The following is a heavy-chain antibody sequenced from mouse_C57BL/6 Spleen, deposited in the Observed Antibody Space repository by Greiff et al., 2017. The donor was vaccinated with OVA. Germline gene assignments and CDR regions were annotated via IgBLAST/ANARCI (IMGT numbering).Heavy chain of an antibody. CDR2: IDPETGGT. J-gene: IGHJ2*01. Sequence: VQLQQSGAELVRPGASVTLSCKASGYTFTDYEMHWVKQTPVHGLEWIGAIDPETGGTAYNQKFKGKAILTADKSSSTAYMELRSLTSEDSAVYYCTRSNGNGGDYWGQGTTLTVSS. D-gene: IGHD2-1*01. V-gene: IGHV1-15*01. CDR1: GYTFTDYE. CDR3: TRSNGNGGDY.